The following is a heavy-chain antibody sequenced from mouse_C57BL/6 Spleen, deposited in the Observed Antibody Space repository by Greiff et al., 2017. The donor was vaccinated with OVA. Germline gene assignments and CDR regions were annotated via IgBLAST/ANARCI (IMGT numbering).Heavy chain of an antibody. Sequence: EVQGVESGAELVKPGASVKLSCTASGFNIKDYYMHWVKQRTEQGLEWIGRIDPEDGATKYAPKFQGKATITADTSSNTAYLQLSSLTSEDTAVYYCARSYYGYDWFAYWGQGTLVTVSA. J-gene: IGHJ3*01. CDR1: GFNIKDYY. V-gene: IGHV14-2*01. D-gene: IGHD2-9*01. CDR2: IDPEDGAT. CDR3: ARSYYGYDWFAY.